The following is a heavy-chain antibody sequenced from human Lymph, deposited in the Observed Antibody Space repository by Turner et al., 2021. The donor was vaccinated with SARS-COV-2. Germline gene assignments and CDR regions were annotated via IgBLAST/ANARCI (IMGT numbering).Heavy chain of an antibody. J-gene: IGHJ4*02. Sequence: QVQLQESCPGLVTPSETLSLTCTVSGCYSSSYYWSWILQTPGKGLEWIGYIYYSGRTNYNRSLKSRVTISVDTSMNQFSLRLSSVTAADTAVYYGARGFDYWGQGTLVTVSS. CDR3: ARGFDY. CDR2: IYYSGRT. CDR1: GCYSSSYY. V-gene: IGHV4-59*08.